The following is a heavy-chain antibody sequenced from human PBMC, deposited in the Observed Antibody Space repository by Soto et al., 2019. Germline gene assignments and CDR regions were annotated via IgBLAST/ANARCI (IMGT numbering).Heavy chain of an antibody. J-gene: IGHJ6*02. V-gene: IGHV1-18*01. CDR2: ISAYNGNT. Sequence: GASVKVSCKASGYTFTSYGISWVRQAPGQGLEWMGWISAYNGNTNYAQKLQGRVTMTTDTSTSTAYMELRSLRSDDTAVYYCARDRWCSSTSCYSGHMDVWGQGTTVTVSS. CDR1: GYTFTSYG. D-gene: IGHD2-2*02. CDR3: ARDRWCSSTSCYSGHMDV.